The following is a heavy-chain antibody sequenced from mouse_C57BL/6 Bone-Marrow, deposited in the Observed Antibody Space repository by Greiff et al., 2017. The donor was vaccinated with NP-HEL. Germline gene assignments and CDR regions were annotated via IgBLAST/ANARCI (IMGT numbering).Heavy chain of an antibody. Sequence: EVNVVESGGGLVKPGGSLKLSCAASGFTFSSYAMSWVRQTPEKRLEWVATISDGGSYTYYPDNVKGRFTISRDNAKNNLYLQMSHLKSEDTAMYYCARGEDYDGYYVAMDYWGQGTSVTVSS. D-gene: IGHD2-3*01. CDR2: ISDGGSYT. J-gene: IGHJ4*01. CDR1: GFTFSSYA. V-gene: IGHV5-4*03. CDR3: ARGEDYDGYYVAMDY.